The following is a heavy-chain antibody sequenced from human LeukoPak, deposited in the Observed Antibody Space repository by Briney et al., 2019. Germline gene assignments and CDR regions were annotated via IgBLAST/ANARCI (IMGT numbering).Heavy chain of an antibody. D-gene: IGHD3-22*01. Sequence: ASVKVSCKASGGTFSSYAISWVRQAPGQGLEWMGRIIPILGIANYAQKFQGRVTITADKSTSTAYMELSSLRSEDTAVYYCAAAHYYYDSSGYGYWGQGTLVTVSS. CDR2: IIPILGIA. V-gene: IGHV1-69*04. CDR1: GGTFSSYA. J-gene: IGHJ4*02. CDR3: AAAHYYYDSSGYGY.